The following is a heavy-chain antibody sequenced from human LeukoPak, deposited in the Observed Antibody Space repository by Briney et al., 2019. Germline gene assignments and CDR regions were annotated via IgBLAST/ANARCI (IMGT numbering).Heavy chain of an antibody. J-gene: IGHJ4*02. CDR2: ISSSSSYI. D-gene: IGHD6-13*01. V-gene: IGHV3-21*01. CDR3: ASSTTWLAAAGPMAY. CDR1: GFTFSSYS. Sequence: GGSLRLSCAASGFTFSSYSMNWVRQAPGKGLEWVSSISSSSSYIYYADSVKGRFTISRDNAKNSLYLQMNSLRAEDTAVYYCASSTTWLAAAGPMAYWGQGTLVTVSS.